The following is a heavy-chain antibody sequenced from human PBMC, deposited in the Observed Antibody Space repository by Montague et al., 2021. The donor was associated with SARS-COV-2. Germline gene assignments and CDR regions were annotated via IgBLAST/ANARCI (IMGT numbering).Heavy chain of an antibody. J-gene: IGHJ4*01. CDR3: AKHKWSQRLVAYFDS. CDR1: SDSINNYY. V-gene: IGHV4-59*08. D-gene: IGHD3-3*01. Sequence: SETLSLTCTVSSDSINNYYWSWIRQPPGKGPEWIAYVYHTGNTNYNPSLRSRVTVSVDTSKNQVSLNLSSVTAADTAVYYRAKHKWSQRLVAYFDSWGQGTVVSVSS. CDR2: VYHTGNT.